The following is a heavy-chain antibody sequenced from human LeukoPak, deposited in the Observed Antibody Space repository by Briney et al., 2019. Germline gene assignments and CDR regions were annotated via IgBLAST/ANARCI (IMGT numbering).Heavy chain of an antibody. J-gene: IGHJ4*02. D-gene: IGHD6-19*01. CDR3: ARDGSSGWYFGY. CDR1: GFTVSSNY. Sequence: GSLRLSCAAAGFTVSSNYMSWVRQAPGKGLEWVSVIYSGGSTYYADSVKGRFTISRDNSKNTLYLQMNSLRAEDTAVYYCARDGSSGWYFGYWGQGTLVTVSS. V-gene: IGHV3-53*01. CDR2: IYSGGST.